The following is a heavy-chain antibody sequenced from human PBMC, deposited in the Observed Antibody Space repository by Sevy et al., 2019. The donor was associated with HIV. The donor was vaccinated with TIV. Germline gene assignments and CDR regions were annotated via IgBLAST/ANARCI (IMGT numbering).Heavy chain of an antibody. CDR2: VFRSGST. CDR1: GYSITSGYL. J-gene: IGHJ4*02. CDR3: ARHSHGSGTYYVPFDS. V-gene: IGHV4-38-2*01. D-gene: IGHD3-10*01. Sequence: SETLSLTCAVSGYSITSGYLWGWIRQPPGKGLEWIGSVFRSGSTYYNSSLNSRVIISVDTSKNQFSLKLNSVTAADTAVYYCARHSHGSGTYYVPFDSWGQGTLVTVSS.